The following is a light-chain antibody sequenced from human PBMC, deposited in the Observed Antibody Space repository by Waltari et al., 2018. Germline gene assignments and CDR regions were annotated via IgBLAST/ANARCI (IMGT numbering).Light chain of an antibody. CDR1: SSDIGAYHY. J-gene: IGLJ1*01. V-gene: IGLV2-8*01. CDR3: ASYAGNNNFV. CDR2: EVS. Sequence: QSALTHPPSASGSPGQSVSISCTGTSSDIGAYHYVSWYQKHPGKAPKLMISEVSKRPSGVPDRFSGSKSGNTASLTVSGLQAEDEADYYCASYAGNNNFVFGSGTKVTVL.